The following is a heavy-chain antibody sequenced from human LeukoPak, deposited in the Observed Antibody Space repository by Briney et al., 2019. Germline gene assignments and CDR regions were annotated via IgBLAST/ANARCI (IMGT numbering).Heavy chain of an antibody. CDR3: ARAVANIETGVYHNYMDV. CDR2: IKEDGSEK. Sequence: GGSLRLSCAASGFTFSTYWMSWVRQAPGKGLEWVATIKEDGSEKYYADSVKGRFIISRDNSKNSLNLQMSSLRGEDTAVYYCARAVANIETGVYHNYMDVWGRGTTVTVSS. CDR1: GFTFSTYW. J-gene: IGHJ6*03. D-gene: IGHD6-19*01. V-gene: IGHV3-7*01.